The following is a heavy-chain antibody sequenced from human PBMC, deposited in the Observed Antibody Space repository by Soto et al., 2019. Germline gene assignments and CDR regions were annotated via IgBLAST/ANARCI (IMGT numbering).Heavy chain of an antibody. CDR1: GGSISSYY. CDR3: ARESKYDTSGYPPWFAP. D-gene: IGHD3-22*01. V-gene: IGHV4-59*06. CDR2: IYYSGST. J-gene: IGHJ5*02. Sequence: SETLSLTCTVSGGSISSYYWSWIRQHPGEGLEWIGYIYYSGSTSYNPSLKSRVTISVDTSKNQFSLKLSSVTDADTAVYYCARESKYDTSGYPPWFAPWGQGTLVTVSS.